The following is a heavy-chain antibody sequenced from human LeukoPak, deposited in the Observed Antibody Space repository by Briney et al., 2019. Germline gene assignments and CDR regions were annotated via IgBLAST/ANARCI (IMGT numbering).Heavy chain of an antibody. CDR2: ISRSGGST. J-gene: IGHJ5*02. V-gene: IGHV3-53*01. D-gene: IGHD1-1*01. CDR1: GFTVSSNY. CDR3: ARGQNDVGVWFDP. Sequence: GGSLRLSCAASGFTVSSNYMSWVRQAPGKGLEWVSAISRSGGSTYYAYSVKGRFTISRDNAKNSLYLQMNSLRAEDTAVYYCARGQNDVGVWFDPWGQGTLVTVSS.